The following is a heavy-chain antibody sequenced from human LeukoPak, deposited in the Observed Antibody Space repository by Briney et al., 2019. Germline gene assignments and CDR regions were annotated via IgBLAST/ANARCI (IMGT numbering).Heavy chain of an antibody. J-gene: IGHJ5*02. V-gene: IGHV4-59*01. CDR1: GGSISSYY. Sequence: SETLSLTCTVSGGSISSYYWSWIRQPPGKGLEWIGYIYYSGSTNYNPSLKSRVTISVGASKNQFSLKLSSVTAADTAVYYCARARITMVRGVTWFDPWGQGTLVTVSS. CDR2: IYYSGST. D-gene: IGHD3-10*01. CDR3: ARARITMVRGVTWFDP.